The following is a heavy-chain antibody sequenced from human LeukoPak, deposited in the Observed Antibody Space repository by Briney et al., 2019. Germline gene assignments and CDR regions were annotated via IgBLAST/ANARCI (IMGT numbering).Heavy chain of an antibody. J-gene: IGHJ4*02. D-gene: IGHD6-13*01. Sequence: ASVKVSCKASGYTFTGYYMHWVRQAPGQGLEWMGWINPNSGGTNYAQKFQGRVTMTRDTSISTAYMELSRLRSDDTAVYYCATNYEQQLVEYYFDYWGQGTLVTVSS. CDR2: INPNSGGT. CDR3: ATNYEQQLVEYYFDY. V-gene: IGHV1-2*02. CDR1: GYTFTGYY.